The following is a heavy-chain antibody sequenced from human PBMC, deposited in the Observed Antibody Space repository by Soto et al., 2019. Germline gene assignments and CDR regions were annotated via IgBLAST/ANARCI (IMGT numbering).Heavy chain of an antibody. Sequence: QVQLQESVPGLLKPSQTLSLTCTVSGGSISSGGYYWSWIRQHPGKGLEWIGYIYYIGSTYYNLSLKSRVTISVDTSKNQFSLKLSSVTAADTAVYYCARREIERGKWFDTWVERPLLTVSS. D-gene: IGHD1-26*01. CDR3: ARREIERGKWFDT. CDR1: GGSISSGGYY. V-gene: IGHV4-31*03. J-gene: IGHJ5*02. CDR2: IYYIGST.